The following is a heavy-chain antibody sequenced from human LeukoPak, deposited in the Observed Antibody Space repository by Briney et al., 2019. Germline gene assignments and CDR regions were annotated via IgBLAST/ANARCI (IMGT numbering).Heavy chain of an antibody. CDR2: INSDGSIT. J-gene: IGHJ4*02. CDR3: ARGFDY. Sequence: GGSLRLSCAASGFTFSRYWMNWVRQAPGKGLVWVSHINSDGSITSYADSVKGRFTISRDNAKNTLYLQMNSLRAEDTAVYYCARGFDYWGQGTLVTVSS. V-gene: IGHV3-74*01. CDR1: GFTFSRYW.